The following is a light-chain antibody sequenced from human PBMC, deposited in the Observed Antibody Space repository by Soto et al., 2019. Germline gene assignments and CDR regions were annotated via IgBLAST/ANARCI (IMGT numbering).Light chain of an antibody. V-gene: IGKV3-20*01. CDR3: QQYGSSPSWT. CDR1: QSVSSSQ. Sequence: EIVLTQSPGTVSLSPGERATLSCRASQSVSSSQLAWYQHKPGQAPRLLLFDASRRATGIPDRFSGSGSGTDFTLTISRLEPEDFGVYFCQQYGSSPSWTFGQGTKVDI. CDR2: DAS. J-gene: IGKJ1*01.